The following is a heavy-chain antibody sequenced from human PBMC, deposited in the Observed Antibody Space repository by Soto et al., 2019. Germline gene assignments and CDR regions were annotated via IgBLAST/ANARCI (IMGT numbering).Heavy chain of an antibody. D-gene: IGHD2-15*01. CDR1: GFTFSSYS. CDR2: ISFAGNNK. J-gene: IGHJ4*02. CDR3: ARDRQKALVVVAATGGFDY. V-gene: IGHV3-30*04. Sequence: QVQLVESGGGVVQPGRSLRLSCAVSGFTFSSYSMHWVRQDPDMGLEWVAFISFAGNNKYYADCVKGRFTISRDNSNNMVYLEMNSLRPDDTAVYYCARDRQKALVVVAATGGFDYWGQGTPVTVSS.